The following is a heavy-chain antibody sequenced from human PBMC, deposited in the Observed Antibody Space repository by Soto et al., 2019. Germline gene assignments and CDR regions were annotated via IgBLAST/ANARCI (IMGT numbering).Heavy chain of an antibody. V-gene: IGHV3-74*01. CDR1: GFTFSSYW. D-gene: IGHD3-3*01. J-gene: IGHJ4*02. CDR3: ARDRDPLSYYDFWSGYYEIGFDY. Sequence: GGSLRLSCAASGFTFSSYWMHWVRQAPGKGLVWVSRINSDGSSTSYADSVKGRFTISRDNAKNTLYLQMNSLRAEDTAVYYCARDRDPLSYYDFWSGYYEIGFDYWGQGTLVTVSS. CDR2: INSDGSST.